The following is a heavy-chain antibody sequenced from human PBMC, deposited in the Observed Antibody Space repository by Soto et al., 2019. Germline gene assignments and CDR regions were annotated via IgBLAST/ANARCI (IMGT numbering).Heavy chain of an antibody. CDR2: ISASGTT. CDR3: AKRGFVGTFPMDV. Sequence: EGQLLESGGGLVQPGGSLRLSCAASGFTFSNYDMTWVRQAPGKGLEWVSGISASGTTYHADFVKGRFTISRDNSKNKLYLQMNSLSAEDIALYYCAKRGFVGTFPMDVWGKGTTVTVSS. V-gene: IGHV3-23*01. D-gene: IGHD1-1*01. CDR1: GFTFSNYD. J-gene: IGHJ6*03.